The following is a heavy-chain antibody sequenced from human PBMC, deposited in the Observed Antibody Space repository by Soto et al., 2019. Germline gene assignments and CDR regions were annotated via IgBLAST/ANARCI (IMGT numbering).Heavy chain of an antibody. V-gene: IGHV1-8*01. J-gene: IGHJ6*02. CDR1: GYTFTSYD. CDR2: MNPNSGNT. Sequence: ASVKVSCKASGYTFTSYDINWVRQATGQGLEWMGWMNPNSGNTGYAQKFQGRVTMTRNTSISTAYMELSSLRSEDTAVYYCARRMVNYYDSSGYYYSYYYYGTDVWGQGTTVTVSS. CDR3: ARRMVNYYDSSGYYYSYYYYGTDV. D-gene: IGHD3-22*01.